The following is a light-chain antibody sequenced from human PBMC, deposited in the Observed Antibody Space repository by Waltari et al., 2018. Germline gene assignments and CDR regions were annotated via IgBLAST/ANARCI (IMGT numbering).Light chain of an antibody. CDR2: HAS. V-gene: IGKV3-15*01. J-gene: IGKJ1*01. Sequence: TVVTQSPATLSVSPGERVILSCRTSRTIGLSLAWYQQKPGQAPRLLIYHASTRATGVPAMFSGSGSEAEFTLTISSLQSEDVAVYYCQQYNNWPPGTFGQGTKVEI. CDR3: QQYNNWPPGT. CDR1: RTIGLS.